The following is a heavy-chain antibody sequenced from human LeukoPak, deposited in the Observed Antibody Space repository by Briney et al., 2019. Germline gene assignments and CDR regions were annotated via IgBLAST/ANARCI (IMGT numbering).Heavy chain of an antibody. V-gene: IGHV4-59*01. D-gene: IGHD3-10*01. CDR2: IYYSGST. CDR1: GGSISSYY. J-gene: IGHJ4*02. CDR3: ARDNYYYGPPED. Sequence: SETLSLTCTVSGGSISSYYWSWIRQPPGKGLEWIGYIYYSGSTNYNPSLKSRVTISVDTSKNQFPLKLSSVTAADTAVYYCARDNYYYGPPEDWGQGTLVTVSS.